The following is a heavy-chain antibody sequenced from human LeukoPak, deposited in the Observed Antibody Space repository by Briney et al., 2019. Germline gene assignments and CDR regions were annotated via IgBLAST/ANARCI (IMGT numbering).Heavy chain of an antibody. D-gene: IGHD5-18*01. J-gene: IGHJ4*02. CDR2: IWYNGSNK. V-gene: IGHV3-33*06. Sequence: PGRSLRLSCAASGFTFSSYGMHWVRQAPGKGLEWVAVIWYNGSNKYYADSVKGRFTISRDNSKNTLYLQMNSLRAEDTAVYYCAKDSRLQLWDYFDYWGQGTLVTVSS. CDR1: GFTFSSYG. CDR3: AKDSRLQLWDYFDY.